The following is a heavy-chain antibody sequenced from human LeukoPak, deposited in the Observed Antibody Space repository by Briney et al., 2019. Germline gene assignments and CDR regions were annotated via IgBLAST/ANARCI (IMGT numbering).Heavy chain of an antibody. CDR3: ATQYSSGWYMDY. J-gene: IGHJ4*02. CDR1: GYTFTSYG. D-gene: IGHD6-19*01. Sequence: GASVKVSCKASGYTFTSYGISWVRQAPGQGLEWMGWISAYNGNTNYAQKLQGRVTMTTDTSTSTAYMELRSLRSDDAAVYYCATQYSSGWYMDYWGQRTLVTDSS. V-gene: IGHV1-18*01. CDR2: ISAYNGNT.